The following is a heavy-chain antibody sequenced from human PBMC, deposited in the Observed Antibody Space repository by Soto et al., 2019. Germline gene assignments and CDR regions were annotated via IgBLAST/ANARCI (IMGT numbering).Heavy chain of an antibody. Sequence: TSETLSLTCTVSGGSISSYYWSWIRQPPWKGLEWIGYIYYSGSTNYNPSLKSRVTISVDTSKNQFSLKLSSVTAADTAVYYCASSSGWYFGIDYWGQGTLVTVSS. V-gene: IGHV4-59*08. CDR3: ASSSGWYFGIDY. CDR1: GGSISSYY. D-gene: IGHD6-19*01. CDR2: IYYSGST. J-gene: IGHJ4*02.